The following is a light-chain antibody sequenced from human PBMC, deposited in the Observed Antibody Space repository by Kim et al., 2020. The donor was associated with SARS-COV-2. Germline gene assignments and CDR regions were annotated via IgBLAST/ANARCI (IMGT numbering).Light chain of an antibody. CDR2: DTG. CDR3: LLSFSGIRV. Sequence: QAVVTQEPSLSVSPGETVTLTCASSTGAVTPTHYPYWFQKKPGEVPRTLIFDTGSRHSWTPARFSGSLSGDKAVLTLAGAQPEDEDDYYCLLSFSGIRVFGGGTQLTVL. J-gene: IGLJ3*02. CDR1: TGAVTPTHY. V-gene: IGLV7-46*01.